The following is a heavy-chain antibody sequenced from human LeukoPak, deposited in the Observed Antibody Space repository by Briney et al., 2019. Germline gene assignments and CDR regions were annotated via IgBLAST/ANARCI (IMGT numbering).Heavy chain of an antibody. CDR2: INDDSSDI. Sequence: KPGGSLRLSCAASGFTFSPYAMNWVRQAPGKGLEWVSYINDDSSDIHYAGSVRGRFTISRDDARKTLYLQLSSLRVEDTAVYYCARDTFQPGLIDSWGQGTLVTVSS. V-gene: IGHV3-21*05. CDR1: GFTFSPYA. J-gene: IGHJ4*02. D-gene: IGHD2-2*01. CDR3: ARDTFQPGLIDS.